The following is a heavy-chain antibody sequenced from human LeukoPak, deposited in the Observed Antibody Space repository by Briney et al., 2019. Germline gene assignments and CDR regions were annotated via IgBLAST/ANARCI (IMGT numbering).Heavy chain of an antibody. V-gene: IGHV5-51*01. CDR1: GYSFTSYW. CDR2: IYPGDSDT. D-gene: IGHD3-3*01. CDR3: ARLKDDSLYYYGMDV. Sequence: GESLKISCQGSGYSFTSYWIGWVRQMPGKGLGWMGIIYPGDSDTRYSPSFQGQVTISADKSISTAYLQWSSLKASDTAMYYCARLKDDSLYYYGMDVWGQGTTVTVSS. J-gene: IGHJ6*02.